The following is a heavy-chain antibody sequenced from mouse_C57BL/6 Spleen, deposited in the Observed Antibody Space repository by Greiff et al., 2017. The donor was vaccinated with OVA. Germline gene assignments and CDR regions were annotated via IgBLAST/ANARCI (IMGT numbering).Heavy chain of an antibody. J-gene: IGHJ2*01. V-gene: IGHV1-26*01. D-gene: IGHD1-1*01. CDR3: ARLTYYYGSSYVDY. Sequence: VQLQQSGPELVKPGASVKISCKASGYTFTDYYMNWVKQSHGKSLEWIGDINPNNGGTSYNQKFKGKATLTVDKSSSTAYMELRSLTSEDSAVYYCARLTYYYGSSYVDYWGQGTTLTVSS. CDR2: INPNNGGT. CDR1: GYTFTDYY.